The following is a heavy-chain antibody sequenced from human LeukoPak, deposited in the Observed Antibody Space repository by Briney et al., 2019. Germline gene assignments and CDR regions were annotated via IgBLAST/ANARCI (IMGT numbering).Heavy chain of an antibody. J-gene: IGHJ6*02. V-gene: IGHV4-34*01. CDR2: INHSGSI. CDR3: ARTWRTVFSYYYGMDV. CDR1: GGSFSGYY. D-gene: IGHD3-3*01. Sequence: SETLSLTCAVYGGSFSGYYWSWIRQPPGKGLEWIGEINHSGSINYNPSLKSRVTISVDTSKNQFSLKLSSVTAADTAVYYCARTWRTVFSYYYGMDVWGQGTTVTVSS.